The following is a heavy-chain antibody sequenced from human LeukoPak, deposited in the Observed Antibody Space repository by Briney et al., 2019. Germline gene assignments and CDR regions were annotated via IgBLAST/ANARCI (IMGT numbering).Heavy chain of an antibody. J-gene: IGHJ6*02. V-gene: IGHV4-59*01. Sequence: SETLSLTCTVSGGSIGSYYWSWIRQPPGKGLEWVGYIYYSGSTNYNPSLKSRVTISVDTSKNQFSLKLSSVTAADTAVYYCARGFWSGPRSFYYYYGMDVWGQGTTVTVSS. CDR1: GGSIGSYY. D-gene: IGHD3-3*01. CDR2: IYYSGST. CDR3: ARGFWSGPRSFYYYYGMDV.